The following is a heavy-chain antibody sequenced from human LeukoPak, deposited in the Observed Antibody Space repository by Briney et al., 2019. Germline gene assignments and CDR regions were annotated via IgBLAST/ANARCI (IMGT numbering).Heavy chain of an antibody. Sequence: SVKVSCKASGGTFSSYAISWVRQAPGQGLEWMGGIIPIFGTANYAQKFQGRVTITADESTSTVYMELSSLRSEDTAVYYCARSRKYDFWAGAFDIWGQGTMVTVSS. CDR2: IIPIFGTA. V-gene: IGHV1-69*01. CDR3: ARSRKYDFWAGAFDI. J-gene: IGHJ3*02. CDR1: GGTFSSYA. D-gene: IGHD3-3*01.